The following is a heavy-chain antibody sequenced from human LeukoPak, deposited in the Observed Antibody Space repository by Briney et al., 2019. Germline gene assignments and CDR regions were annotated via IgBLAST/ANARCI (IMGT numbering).Heavy chain of an antibody. J-gene: IGHJ4*02. Sequence: GGSLRLSCAASGFTFSSYAMNWVRQAPGKGLEWVSSISSSSSYIYYADSVKGRFTISRDNAKNSLYLQMNSLRAEDTAVYYCARDWYLDYGDHPLDYWGQGTLVTVSS. CDR2: ISSSSSYI. CDR3: ARDWYLDYGDHPLDY. D-gene: IGHD4-17*01. V-gene: IGHV3-21*01. CDR1: GFTFSSYA.